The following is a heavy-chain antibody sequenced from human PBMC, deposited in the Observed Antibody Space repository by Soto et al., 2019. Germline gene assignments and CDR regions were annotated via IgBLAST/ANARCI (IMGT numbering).Heavy chain of an antibody. D-gene: IGHD7-27*01. CDR1: GITLSDFY. V-gene: IGHV3-11*06. CDR2: ISPGSNYR. CDR3: ARGRTYRRTGHYRRDVFDP. Sequence: GGSLRLSCAASGITLSDFYMTWVRQAPGQGLEWLSYISPGSNYREYADSVKGRHIISRDNAKNQFSLELNSVTAADTAVYFCARGRTYRRTGHYRRDVFDPWGQGTLVTVSS. J-gene: IGHJ5*02.